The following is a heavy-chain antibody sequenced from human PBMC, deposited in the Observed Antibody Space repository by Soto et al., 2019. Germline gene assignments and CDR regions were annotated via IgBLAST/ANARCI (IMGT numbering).Heavy chain of an antibody. J-gene: IGHJ5*02. D-gene: IGHD3-10*01. CDR2: INHSGST. CDR1: GGSFSGYY. Sequence: QVQLQQWGAGLLKPSETLSLTCAVYGGSFSGYYWSWIRQPPGKGLEWIGEINHSGSTNYNPSLKSRVTISVDTSKNQFSLKLSSVTAADTAVYYCARGPSYLRFGELCESDPWGQGTLVTVSS. V-gene: IGHV4-34*01. CDR3: ARGPSYLRFGELCESDP.